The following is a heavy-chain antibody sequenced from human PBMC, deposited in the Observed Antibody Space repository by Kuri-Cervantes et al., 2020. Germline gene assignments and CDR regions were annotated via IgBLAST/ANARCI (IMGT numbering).Heavy chain of an antibody. D-gene: IGHD3-10*01. V-gene: IGHV4-59*12. Sequence: SETLSLTCTVSGGSISSYYWSWIRQPPGKGLEWIGYIYYSGSTKYNPSLKSRVTISVDTSKNQFSLKLSSVTAADTAVYYCARRSMVRGVDYWGQGTLVTVSS. CDR1: GGSISSYY. CDR3: ARRSMVRGVDY. J-gene: IGHJ4*02. CDR2: IYYSGST.